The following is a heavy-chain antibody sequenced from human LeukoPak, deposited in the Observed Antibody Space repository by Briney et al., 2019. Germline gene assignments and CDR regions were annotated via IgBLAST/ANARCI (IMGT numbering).Heavy chain of an antibody. V-gene: IGHV4-30-2*01. D-gene: IGHD2-15*01. CDR2: IYHSGST. CDR3: ARAASSGGAFYGMDV. Sequence: PSETLSLTCAVSGGSISSGGYSWSWIRQPPGKGLEWIGYIYHSGSTYYNPSLKSRVTISVDRSKNQFSLKLSSVTAADTAVYYCARAASSGGAFYGMDVWGQGTTVTGSS. J-gene: IGHJ6*02. CDR1: GGSISSGGYS.